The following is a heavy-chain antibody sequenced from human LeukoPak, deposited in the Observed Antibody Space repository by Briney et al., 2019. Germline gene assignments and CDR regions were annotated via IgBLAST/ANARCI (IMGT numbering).Heavy chain of an antibody. Sequence: PVKLFCNASRYTFPIYSMHCAPHPPTQTLECMEYINAGNCNTKYSQKLQGRVTITRDTSASTAYMELSRLRSEDTAVYYCAREFRSGSSYYYYYGMDVWGKGTTVTVSS. CDR3: AREFRSGSSYYYYYGMDV. CDR1: RYTFPIYS. V-gene: IGHV1-3*01. D-gene: IGHD3-10*01. J-gene: IGHJ6*04. CDR2: INAGNCNT.